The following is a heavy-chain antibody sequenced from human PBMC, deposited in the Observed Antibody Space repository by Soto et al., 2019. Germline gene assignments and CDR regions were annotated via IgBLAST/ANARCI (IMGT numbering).Heavy chain of an antibody. D-gene: IGHD3-10*01. Sequence: SETRSLTCAVSGGSISSSNWWSWVRQPPGKGLEWIGEIYHSGSTNYNPSLKSRVTISVDKSKNQFSLKLSSVTAADTAVYYCARYRWSYHGFDYWGQGTLVTVS. CDR2: IYHSGST. V-gene: IGHV4-4*02. CDR1: GGSISSSNW. CDR3: ARYRWSYHGFDY. J-gene: IGHJ4*02.